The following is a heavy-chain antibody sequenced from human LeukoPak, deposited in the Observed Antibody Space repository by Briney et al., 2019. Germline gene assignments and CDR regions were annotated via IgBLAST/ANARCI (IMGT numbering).Heavy chain of an antibody. D-gene: IGHD2-2*01. CDR3: ARGTEVPAAHYYYYYYMDV. J-gene: IGHJ6*03. Sequence: GGSLRLSCPASGFTFSSYGMHWVRQAPGKGLEWVAFIRYDGSNKYYADSVKGRFTISRDNSKNTLYLQMNSLRAEDTAVYYCARGTEVPAAHYYYYYYMDVWGKGTTVTVSS. V-gene: IGHV3-30*02. CDR2: IRYDGSNK. CDR1: GFTFSSYG.